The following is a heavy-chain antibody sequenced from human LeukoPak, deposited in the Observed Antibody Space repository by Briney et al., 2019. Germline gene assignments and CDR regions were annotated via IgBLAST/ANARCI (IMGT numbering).Heavy chain of an antibody. V-gene: IGHV3-33*06. J-gene: IGHJ6*03. CDR1: GFTFSSYG. CDR3: AKDPRGSYSRDYYYYMDV. D-gene: IGHD1-26*01. Sequence: GRSLRLSCAASGFTFSSYGMHWVRQAPGRGLEWVAVIWYDGSNKYYADSVKGRFTISRDNSKNTLYLQMNSLRAEDAAVYYCAKDPRGSYSRDYYYYMDVWGKGTTVTVSS. CDR2: IWYDGSNK.